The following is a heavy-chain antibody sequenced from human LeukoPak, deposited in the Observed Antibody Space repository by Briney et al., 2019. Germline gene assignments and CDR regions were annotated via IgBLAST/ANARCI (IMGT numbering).Heavy chain of an antibody. J-gene: IGHJ5*02. V-gene: IGHV1-2*04. CDR1: GYTFTGYY. CDR3: ARTGPRYSSGWYYNWFDP. CDR2: INPNSGGT. Sequence: ASVRVSCKASGYTFTGYYMHWVRQAPGQGLEWMGWINPNSGGTNYAQKFQGWVTMTRDTSISTAYMELSRLRSDDTAVYYCARTGPRYSSGWYYNWFDPWGQGTLVTVSS. D-gene: IGHD6-19*01.